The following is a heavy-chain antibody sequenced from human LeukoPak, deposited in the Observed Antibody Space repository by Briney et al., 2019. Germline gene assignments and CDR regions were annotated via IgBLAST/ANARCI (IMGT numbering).Heavy chain of an antibody. Sequence: PGGSLRLSCAASGFTFSTYSMNWLRLAPGKGLEWVSSISPDSNYKYYVDSVKGRFTISRDNSKNTLYLEMYSLRVEDTAVYYCAKDREVPAALGDSWGQGTLATVSS. J-gene: IGHJ4*02. CDR3: AKDREVPAALGDS. CDR1: GFTFSTYS. V-gene: IGHV3-21*04. D-gene: IGHD2-2*01. CDR2: ISPDSNYK.